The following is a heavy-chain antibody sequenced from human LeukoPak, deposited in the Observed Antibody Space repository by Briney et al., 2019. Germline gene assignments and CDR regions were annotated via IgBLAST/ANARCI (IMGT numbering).Heavy chain of an antibody. CDR3: ARDLFNYYDSSGYLGLGAFDI. CDR2: ISYDGSNK. CDR1: GFTFSSYA. Sequence: GRSLRLSCAASGFTFSSYAMHWVRQAPGKGLEWVAVISYDGSNKYYADSVKGRFTISRDNSKNTLYLQMNSLRAEDTAVYYCARDLFNYYDSSGYLGLGAFDIWGQGTMVTVSS. D-gene: IGHD3-22*01. V-gene: IGHV3-30-3*01. J-gene: IGHJ3*02.